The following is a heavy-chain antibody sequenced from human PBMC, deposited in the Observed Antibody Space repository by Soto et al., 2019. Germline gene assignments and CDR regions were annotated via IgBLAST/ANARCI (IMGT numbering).Heavy chain of an antibody. J-gene: IGHJ5*02. CDR2: IYYSGST. Sequence: SETLSLTCTVSGGSISSYYWSWIRQPPGKGLEWIGYIYYSGSTNYNPALKSRVTISVDTSKNQFSLKLSSVTAADTAVYYCARVRAVFPIAVAGTPNWFDPWGQGTLVTVSS. CDR3: ARVRAVFPIAVAGTPNWFDP. CDR1: GGSISSYY. D-gene: IGHD6-19*01. V-gene: IGHV4-59*12.